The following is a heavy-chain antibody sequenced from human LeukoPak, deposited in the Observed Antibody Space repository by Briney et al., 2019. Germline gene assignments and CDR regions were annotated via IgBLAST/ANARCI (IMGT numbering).Heavy chain of an antibody. CDR1: GGSISSGDYY. J-gene: IGHJ4*02. Sequence: SQTLSLTCTVSGGSISSGDYYWSWIRQSPGKGLEWIGYIYYSGSTYYNPSLKSRVTISVDTSKNQFSLKLSSVTAADTAVCYCASTIFGVVANYFDYWGQGTLVTVTS. CDR3: ASTIFGVVANYFDY. V-gene: IGHV4-30-4*08. D-gene: IGHD3-3*01. CDR2: IYYSGST.